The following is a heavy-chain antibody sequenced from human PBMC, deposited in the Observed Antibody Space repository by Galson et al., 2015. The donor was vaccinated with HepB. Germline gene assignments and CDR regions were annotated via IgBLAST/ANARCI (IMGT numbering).Heavy chain of an antibody. Sequence: SLRLSCVGSGLMFSNYAMSWVRQAPGKGLEWVSGITGSGGSTFYADSVEDRFTISRDNSKNTLYLQMNGLRADDSAIYFCAKDPDTWFPGYGMDVWGQGTTVSVSS. CDR3: AKDPDTWFPGYGMDV. CDR1: GLMFSNYA. J-gene: IGHJ6*02. CDR2: ITGSGGST. V-gene: IGHV3-23*01. D-gene: IGHD3-10*01.